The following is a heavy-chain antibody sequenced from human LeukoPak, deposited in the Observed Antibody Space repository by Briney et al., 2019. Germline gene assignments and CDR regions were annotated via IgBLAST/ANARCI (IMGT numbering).Heavy chain of an antibody. CDR3: ARGQGADPYYFDY. Sequence: PSQTLSLTCTVSGGSISSGGYYWSWIRQPPGKGLEWIGYIYHSGSTYYNPSLKSRVTISVDRSKNQFSLKLSSVTAADTAVYYCARGQGADPYYFDYWGQGTLVTVSS. CDR1: GGSISSGGYY. V-gene: IGHV4-30-2*01. CDR2: IYHSGST. J-gene: IGHJ4*02.